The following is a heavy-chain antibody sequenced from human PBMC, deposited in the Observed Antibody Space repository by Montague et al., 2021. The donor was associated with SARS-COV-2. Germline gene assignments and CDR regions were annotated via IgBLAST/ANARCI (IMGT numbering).Heavy chain of an antibody. Sequence: SETLSLTCAVYGGSFSGYYWSWIRQPPEKGLEWIGEISQSGRTNNNPSLKSRVIISVDTSKNQFSLKLSSVTAADTAVYYCARRGSSVWGVTVSAKLDYWGQGILVIVSS. V-gene: IGHV4-34*01. CDR1: GGSFSGYY. CDR3: ARRGSSVWGVTVSAKLDY. D-gene: IGHD3-10*01. J-gene: IGHJ4*02. CDR2: ISQSGRT.